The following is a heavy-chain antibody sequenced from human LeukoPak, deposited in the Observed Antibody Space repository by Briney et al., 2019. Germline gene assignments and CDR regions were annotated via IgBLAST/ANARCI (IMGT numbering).Heavy chain of an antibody. CDR1: GGSFSGYY. CDR3: ARDNDYCMDV. CDR2: IYHSGNT. V-gene: IGHV4-34*01. D-gene: IGHD1-14*01. J-gene: IGHJ6*03. Sequence: PSETLSLTCAVYGGSFSGYYWSWIRQPPGKGLEWIGSIYHSGNTYYNPSLKSRVTISVDTSKNQISLKLSSVTAADTAVYYCARDNDYCMDVWGKGTTVTVSS.